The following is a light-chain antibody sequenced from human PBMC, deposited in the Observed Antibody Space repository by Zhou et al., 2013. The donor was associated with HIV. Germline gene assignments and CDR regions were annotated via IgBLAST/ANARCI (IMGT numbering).Light chain of an antibody. CDR2: GAS. CDR3: QQYANSPQT. V-gene: IGKV3-20*01. CDR1: QSVHSR. J-gene: IGKJ2*01. Sequence: EIVMTQSPATLSVSPGERATLSCRASQSVHSRLAWYQQRPGQAPRLLVYGASTRATGIPDRFTGSGSGTDFTLTFTTLGPEDFAVYYCQQYANSPQTFGQGTKVEIK.